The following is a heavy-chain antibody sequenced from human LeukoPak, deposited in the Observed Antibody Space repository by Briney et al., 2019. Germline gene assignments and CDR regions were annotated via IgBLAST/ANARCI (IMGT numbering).Heavy chain of an antibody. J-gene: IGHJ4*02. CDR2: INSDGSAT. D-gene: IGHD6-19*01. CDR1: GFPFSSYW. V-gene: IGHV3-74*01. CDR3: ARGPGYSSGWYVLSVDY. Sequence: PGGSLRLSCAASGFPFSSYWMHWVRQVPGKGLLWVSRINSDGSATIYADSVRGRFTISRDNAKNTLYLQMSGLRVEDTAVYYCARGPGYSSGWYVLSVDYWGQGTLVTVSS.